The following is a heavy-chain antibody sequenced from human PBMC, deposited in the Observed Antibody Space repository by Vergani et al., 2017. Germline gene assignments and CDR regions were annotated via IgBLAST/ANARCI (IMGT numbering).Heavy chain of an antibody. J-gene: IGHJ5*02. Sequence: QVQLVQSGAEVKKPGASVKVSCKASGYTFTGYYMHWVRQAPGQGLEWMGWINPNSGGTNYAQKFQGRVTMTRDKSISPAYMELSRLRSDDTAVYYCARERRIAAAGTSLFDPWGQGSLVTVSS. CDR1: GYTFTGYY. D-gene: IGHD6-13*01. CDR3: ARERRIAAAGTSLFDP. CDR2: INPNSGGT. V-gene: IGHV1-2*02.